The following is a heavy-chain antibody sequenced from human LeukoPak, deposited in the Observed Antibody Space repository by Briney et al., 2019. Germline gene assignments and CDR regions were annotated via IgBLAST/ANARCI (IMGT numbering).Heavy chain of an antibody. CDR2: ISSNGSTI. Sequence: GGSLRLSCAASGFTFSSYEMNWVRQAPGRGLEWVSYISSNGSTIYYADSVKGRFTISRDNAKDTLYLQMNSLRAADTAVYYCAREGTSGYSRSWYYYFDYWGQGTLVTVSS. J-gene: IGHJ4*02. V-gene: IGHV3-48*03. CDR1: GFTFSSYE. CDR3: AREGTSGYSRSWYYYFDY. D-gene: IGHD6-13*01.